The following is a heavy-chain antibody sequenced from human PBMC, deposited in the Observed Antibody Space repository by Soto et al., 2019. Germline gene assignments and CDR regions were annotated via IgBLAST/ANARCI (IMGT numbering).Heavy chain of an antibody. Sequence: PSETLSLTCTVSGGSISSSSYYWGWIRQPPGKGLEWIGSIYYSGSTYYNPSPKSRVTISVDTSKNQFSLKLSSVTAADTAVYYCARQVLKLWLGYFDYWGQGTLVTVSS. V-gene: IGHV4-39*01. D-gene: IGHD5-18*01. J-gene: IGHJ4*02. CDR1: GGSISSSSYY. CDR3: ARQVLKLWLGYFDY. CDR2: IYYSGST.